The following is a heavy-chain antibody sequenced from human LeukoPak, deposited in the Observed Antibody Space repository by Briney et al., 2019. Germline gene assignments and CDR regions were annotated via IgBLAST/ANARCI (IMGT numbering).Heavy chain of an antibody. Sequence: SETVILTCTVSGGSISSGSYFWGWVRQPPGKGLEWIGSRYYSGSTEYNPSLKSRVTISADTSKNQFSLKLTSVTAADTAVYYCARQYDYWGQG. CDR2: RYYSGST. CDR3: ARQYDY. CDR1: GGSISSGSYF. V-gene: IGHV4-39*01. J-gene: IGHJ4*02.